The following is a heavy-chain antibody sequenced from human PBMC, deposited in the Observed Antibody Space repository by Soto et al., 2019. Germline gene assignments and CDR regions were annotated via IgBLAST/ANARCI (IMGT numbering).Heavy chain of an antibody. Sequence: QLQLQESASGLVKHSQTLSLTCAVSGGSISSGGYSSTWTRQPPGKGLEWFGYIYHSGSTYYDPSVKSRVTISGDRSNNQVSRKRSSVTAADTGVYYCARVAGMERWLRCFDYWGQGTLVTVSS. D-gene: IGHD5-12*01. CDR3: ARVAGMERWLRCFDY. CDR2: IYHSGST. J-gene: IGHJ4*02. V-gene: IGHV4-30-2*01. CDR1: GGSISSGGYS.